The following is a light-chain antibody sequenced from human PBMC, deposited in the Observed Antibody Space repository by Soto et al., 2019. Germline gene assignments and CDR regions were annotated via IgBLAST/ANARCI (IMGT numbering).Light chain of an antibody. CDR3: YSYTSSSTYV. CDR1: SSDVGGYNR. J-gene: IGLJ1*01. Sequence: QSALTQPPSVSVSPGQSVTISCTGTSSDVGGYNRVSWYQQPPGTAPKLVIYEVIHRPSGVPARFSGSKSGNTASLTISGLQAEDEADYYCYSYTSSSTYVFGTGTKVTVL. CDR2: EVI. V-gene: IGLV2-18*02.